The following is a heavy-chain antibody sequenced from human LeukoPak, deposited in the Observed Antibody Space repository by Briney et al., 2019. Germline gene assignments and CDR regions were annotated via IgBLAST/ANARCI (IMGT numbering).Heavy chain of an antibody. CDR1: EFMFSSFW. CDR2: IKSDGSQK. J-gene: IGHJ4*02. Sequence: PGGSLRLSCAASEFMFSSFWMSWVRQAPGKGLEWVANIKSDGSQKYYVDSVEGRFTISRDNAKNSLYLQMDSLRVDDTAVCYCTRVFGGYDVSDYWGQGTLVTVSS. CDR3: TRVFGGYDVSDY. D-gene: IGHD3-3*01. V-gene: IGHV3-7*03.